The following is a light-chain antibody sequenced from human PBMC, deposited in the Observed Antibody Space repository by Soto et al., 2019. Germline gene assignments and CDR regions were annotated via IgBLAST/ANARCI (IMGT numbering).Light chain of an antibody. V-gene: IGKV3-20*01. Sequence: EVVLTQSPGTLSLSPGDRATLSCRASQDVSTSYFAWYQQKPGQAPRLLIYGASIRATGIPDRFIGSGSGTDFTLTISRLEPEDFAVYYCQQYSGSPLFTFGPGTTVDI. CDR3: QQYSGSPLFT. CDR1: QDVSTSY. J-gene: IGKJ3*01. CDR2: GAS.